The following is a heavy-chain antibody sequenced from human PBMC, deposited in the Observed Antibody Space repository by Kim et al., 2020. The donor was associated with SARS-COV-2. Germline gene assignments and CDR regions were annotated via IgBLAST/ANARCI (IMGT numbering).Heavy chain of an antibody. J-gene: IGHJ4*02. CDR1: GFTFSSYW. V-gene: IGHV3-74*01. Sequence: GGSLRLSCAASGFTFSSYWMHWVRQAPGKGLVWVSRINSGGSSTNYADSVKGRFTISRDNAKNTLYLQMNSLRAEDTALYYCARSYSSGTSCYPHDYWGQGTLVTVSS. CDR3: ARSYSSGTSCYPHDY. CDR2: INSGGSST. D-gene: IGHD2-15*01.